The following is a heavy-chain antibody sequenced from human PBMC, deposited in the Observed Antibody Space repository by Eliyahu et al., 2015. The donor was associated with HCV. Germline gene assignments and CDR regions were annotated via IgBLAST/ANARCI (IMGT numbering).Heavy chain of an antibody. CDR3: AKHLAAAGVFDY. Sequence: EVQLLESGGGLVQPGGSLRLSCAASGFTFSSYAMSWVRQAPGKGLEWVSAISGSGGSTYYADSVKGRFTISRDNSKNTLYLQMNSLRAEDTALYYCAKHLAAAGVFDYWGQGTLVTVSS. V-gene: IGHV3-23*01. CDR2: ISGSGGST. CDR1: GFTFSSYA. J-gene: IGHJ4*02. D-gene: IGHD6-13*01.